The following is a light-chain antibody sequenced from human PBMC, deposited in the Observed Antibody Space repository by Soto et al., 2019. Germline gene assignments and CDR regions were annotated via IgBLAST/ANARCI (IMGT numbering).Light chain of an antibody. V-gene: IGKV3-11*01. CDR3: QQRSNWPPLT. J-gene: IGKJ4*01. Sequence: EIVLTQSPATLSLSPGERATLSCRASQSVSSYLAWYQQKPGQAPRLLIYDASNRATGIPVRFSGSGSGTDFTLTISSLEPEDFAVYYSQQRSNWPPLTFGGGTKVEIK. CDR1: QSVSSY. CDR2: DAS.